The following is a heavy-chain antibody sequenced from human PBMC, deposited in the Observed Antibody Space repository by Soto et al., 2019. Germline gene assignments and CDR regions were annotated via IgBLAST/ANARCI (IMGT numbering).Heavy chain of an antibody. V-gene: IGHV3-74*01. Sequence: SGFTLSNYWMHWVRQAPGKGLVWVSRINNDGSTTHYTDSVKGRFTISRDNAKNTLYLQMNSLRAEDTAIYYCARKGPPRDAFDIWGQGTMVTVSS. CDR1: GFTLSNYW. J-gene: IGHJ3*02. CDR3: ARKGPPRDAFDI. CDR2: INNDGSTT.